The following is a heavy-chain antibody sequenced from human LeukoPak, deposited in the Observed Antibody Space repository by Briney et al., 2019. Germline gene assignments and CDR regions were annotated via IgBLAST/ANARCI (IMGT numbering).Heavy chain of an antibody. CDR1: GYTFTSYG. Sequence: GASVKVSCKASGYTFTSYGISWVRQAPGQGLEWMGWISAYNGNTNYAQKLQGRVTMTTDTSTSTAYMELRSLRSDDTAVYYCARVGCSGGICSVIDYWGQGTLVTVSS. V-gene: IGHV1-18*01. D-gene: IGHD2-15*01. J-gene: IGHJ4*02. CDR2: ISAYNGNT. CDR3: ARVGCSGGICSVIDY.